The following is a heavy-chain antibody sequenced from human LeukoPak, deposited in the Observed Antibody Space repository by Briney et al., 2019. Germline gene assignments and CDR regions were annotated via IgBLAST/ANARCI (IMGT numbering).Heavy chain of an antibody. J-gene: IGHJ4*02. Sequence: ASVKVSCKASGHTLTNNHVHWVRQATGQGLEWMGWMNPNSGNTGYAQKFQGRVTMTRNTSISTAYMELSSLRSEDTAVYYCARGAAVAGIDYWGQGTLVTVSS. CDR3: ARGAAVAGIDY. CDR2: MNPNSGNT. CDR1: GHTLTNNH. D-gene: IGHD6-19*01. V-gene: IGHV1-8*02.